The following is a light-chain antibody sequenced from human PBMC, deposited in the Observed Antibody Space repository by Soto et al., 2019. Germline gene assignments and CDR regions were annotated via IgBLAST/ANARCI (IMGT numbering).Light chain of an antibody. V-gene: IGKV3-11*01. J-gene: IGKJ3*01. CDR1: QSVSSF. CDR2: DAS. Sequence: EIVLTQSPATLSLSPGERATLSCRASQSVSSFLAWYQQKPGQPPRLLIYDASNRATGIPGRVSGSGSGKDFPLTISSLEREDFAAYYCQQRGNWPPTFGPGTKVDI. CDR3: QQRGNWPPT.